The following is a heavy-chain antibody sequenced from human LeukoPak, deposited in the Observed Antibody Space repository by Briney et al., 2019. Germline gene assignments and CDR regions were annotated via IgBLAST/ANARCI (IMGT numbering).Heavy chain of an antibody. CDR2: ISGSSSYM. CDR1: GFPFSPYS. D-gene: IGHD3-22*01. V-gene: IGHV3-21*01. J-gene: IGHJ4*02. Sequence: GSLRLSCAASGFPFSPYSMSGVRQAPGKGLEWVSSISGSSSYMFYADSVKGRFTISRDNAKNSLYLQMNSLRAEDTAVYYCAKAYYDSSGYSYYFDYWGQGTLVTVSS. CDR3: AKAYYDSSGYSYYFDY.